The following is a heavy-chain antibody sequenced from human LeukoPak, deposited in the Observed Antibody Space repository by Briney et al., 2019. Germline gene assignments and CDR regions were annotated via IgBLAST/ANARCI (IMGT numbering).Heavy chain of an antibody. CDR2: IYYSGST. Sequence: SETLSLTCTVFGGSISSYYWSWIRQPPGEGLEWIGYIYYSGSTNYNPSLKSRVTISVDTSKNQFSLKLSSVTAADTAVYYCARHSHYYGSGSLIDYWGQGTLVTVSS. CDR1: GGSISSYY. D-gene: IGHD3-10*01. V-gene: IGHV4-59*08. CDR3: ARHSHYYGSGSLIDY. J-gene: IGHJ4*02.